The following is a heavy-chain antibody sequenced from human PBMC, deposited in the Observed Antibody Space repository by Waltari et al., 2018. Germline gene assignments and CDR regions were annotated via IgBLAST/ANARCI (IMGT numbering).Heavy chain of an antibody. CDR2: ISYDGSNK. V-gene: IGHV3-30*01. J-gene: IGHJ4*02. CDR3: AREMWELSHRYYFDY. Sequence: EWVAVISYDGSNKYYADSVKGRFTISRDNSKNTQYLQMNSLRAEDTAVYYCAREMWELSHRYYFDYWGQGTLVTVSS. D-gene: IGHD1-26*01.